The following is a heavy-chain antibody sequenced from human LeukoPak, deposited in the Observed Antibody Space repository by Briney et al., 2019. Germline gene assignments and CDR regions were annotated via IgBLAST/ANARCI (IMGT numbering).Heavy chain of an antibody. J-gene: IGHJ4*02. V-gene: IGHV4-30-2*01. Sequence: PSQTLSLTCAVSGGSISSGGYSWSWIRQPPGKGLEWIGYIYHSGSTYYNPSLKSRVTISVDRSKNQFSLKLSSVTAADTAVYYCARGGDYGDSRIDYWGQGTLATVSS. CDR1: GGSISSGGYS. CDR3: ARGGDYGDSRIDY. CDR2: IYHSGST. D-gene: IGHD4-17*01.